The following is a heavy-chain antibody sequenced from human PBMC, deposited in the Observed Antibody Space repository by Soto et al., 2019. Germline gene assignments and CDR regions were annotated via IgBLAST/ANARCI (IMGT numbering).Heavy chain of an antibody. Sequence: SETLSLTCSVSADSFSKYYWTWIRQPPGEGLEWIGYIYFNGNTNYNPSLKGRVTISIDTSKEQFSLNLSSVTAADTAVYYCASVTFGGVVLAHWGQGTLVTVSS. CDR2: IYFNGNT. CDR1: ADSFSKYY. J-gene: IGHJ4*02. D-gene: IGHD3-16*01. CDR3: ASVTFGGVVLAH. V-gene: IGHV4-59*01.